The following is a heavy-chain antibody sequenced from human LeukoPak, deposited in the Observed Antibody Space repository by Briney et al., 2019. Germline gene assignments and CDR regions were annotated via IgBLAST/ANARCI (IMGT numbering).Heavy chain of an antibody. CDR1: GYSISSGYY. CDR3: ARGSIGGYTYGGAFDI. V-gene: IGHV4-38-2*02. J-gene: IGHJ3*02. Sequence: SETLSLTCTVSGYSISSGYYWGWIRQPPGKGLAWIGSIYHSGGTYSNPSLKSRVTMSVDTSRNQFSLKLSSVTAADTAVYYCARGSIGGYTYGGAFDIWGQGTMVTVSS. CDR2: IYHSGGT. D-gene: IGHD5-18*01.